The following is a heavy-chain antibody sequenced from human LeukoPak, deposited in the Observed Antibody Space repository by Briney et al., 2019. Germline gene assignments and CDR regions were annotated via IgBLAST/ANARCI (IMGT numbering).Heavy chain of an antibody. V-gene: IGHV1-18*01. CDR3: ARDRGLVVVSSFDY. D-gene: IGHD2-2*01. J-gene: IGHJ4*02. CDR1: GYTFTSYG. CDR2: ISAYNGNT. Sequence: PGASVKVSCKASGYTFTSYGISWVRQAAGQGLEWMGWISAYNGNTNYAQKLQGRVTMTTDTSTSTAYMELRSLRSDDTAVYYCARDRGLVVVSSFDYWGQGTLVTVSS.